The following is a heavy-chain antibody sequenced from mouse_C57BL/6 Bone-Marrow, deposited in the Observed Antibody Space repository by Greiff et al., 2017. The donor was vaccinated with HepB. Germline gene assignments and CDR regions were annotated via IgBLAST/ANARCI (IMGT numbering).Heavy chain of an antibody. CDR1: GYTFTDYE. CDR2: IDPETCGT. J-gene: IGHJ1*03. D-gene: IGHD1-1*01. Sequence: QVQLQQSGAELVRPGASGYTFTDYEMHCVKQTPVHGLEWIGAIDPETCGTAYNQKFKGKATLTADKSSSTAYMELRRLTSEDSAVYYCTRFTWGYFDVWGTGTTVTVSS. V-gene: IGHV1-23*01. CDR3: TRFTWGYFDV.